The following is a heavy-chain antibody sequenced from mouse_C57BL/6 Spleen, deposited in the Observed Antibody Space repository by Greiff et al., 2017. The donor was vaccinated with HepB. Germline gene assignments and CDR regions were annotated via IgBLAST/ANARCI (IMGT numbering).Heavy chain of an antibody. CDR2: INPNNGGT. CDR3: ASRDCYGSSDY. J-gene: IGHJ2*01. CDR1: GYTFTDYN. D-gene: IGHD1-1*01. V-gene: IGHV1-18*01. Sequence: EVQLQQSGPELVKPGASVKISCKASGYTFTDYNMDWVKQSHGKSLEWIGDINPNNGGTNYNQKFKGKATLTEDKSSSTAYMELRSLTSEDTAVYYCASRDCYGSSDYWGQGTTLTVSS.